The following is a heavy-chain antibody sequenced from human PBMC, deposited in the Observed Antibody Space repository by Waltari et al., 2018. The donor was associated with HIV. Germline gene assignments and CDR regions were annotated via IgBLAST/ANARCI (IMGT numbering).Heavy chain of an antibody. J-gene: IGHJ6*02. V-gene: IGHV1-24*01. CDR2: FDPEDDET. D-gene: IGHD1-26*01. Sequence: QVQPIPPGAEVKKPGASVKFSCKVFGYTLTELSMHWVRQAPGKGLEWMGGFDPEDDETIYAQKFQGRVTMTEDTSTDSAYMELSSLTSEDTAVYYCATGGGTTSIQLYDLDVWGQGTTVTVSS. CDR1: GYTLTELS. CDR3: ATGGGTTSIQLYDLDV.